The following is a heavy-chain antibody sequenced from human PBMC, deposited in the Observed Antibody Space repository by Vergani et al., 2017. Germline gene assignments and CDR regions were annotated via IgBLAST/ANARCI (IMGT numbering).Heavy chain of an antibody. D-gene: IGHD6-19*01. CDR1: GFTFSNAW. CDR2: IKSKTDGGTT. CDR3: AKDRWAGIGSGWFGY. V-gene: IGHV3-15*01. J-gene: IGHJ4*02. Sequence: EVQLVESGGGLVKPGGSLRLSCAASGFTFSNAWMSWVRQAPGKGLEWVGRIKSKTDGGTTDYAAPVKGRFTISRANSKNTLYLQMNSLRAEDTAVYYCAKDRWAGIGSGWFGYWGQGTLVTVSS.